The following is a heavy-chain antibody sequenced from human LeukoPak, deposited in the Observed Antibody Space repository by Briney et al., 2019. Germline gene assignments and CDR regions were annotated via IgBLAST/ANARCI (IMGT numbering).Heavy chain of an antibody. CDR2: ISGSGGST. CDR1: GITLSNYG. CDR3: AKRGVVIRVVLVGFHKEAYYFDS. Sequence: GGSLRLSCAVSGITLSNYGMSWVRQAPGKGLEWVAGISGSGGSTNYADSVKGRFSISRDNPKNTLYLQMNSLRAEDTAVYFCAKRGVVIRVVLVGFHKEAYYFDSWDQGALVTVSS. D-gene: IGHD3-10*01. V-gene: IGHV3-23*01. J-gene: IGHJ4*02.